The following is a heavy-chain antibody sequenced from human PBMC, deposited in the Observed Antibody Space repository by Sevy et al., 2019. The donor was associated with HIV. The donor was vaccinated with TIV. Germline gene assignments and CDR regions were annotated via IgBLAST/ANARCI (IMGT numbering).Heavy chain of an antibody. CDR3: AREGCSRPHDF. Sequence: GGSLRLSCVASGFTFNKYSMSWVRQAPGKGLERVSTLSFGCGQINYADSVKGRFTISRDDSKNTLYLQMNSLRAEDTAVYYCAREGCSRPHDFWGQGTLVTVSS. CDR1: GFTFNKYS. CDR2: LSFGCGQI. J-gene: IGHJ4*02. V-gene: IGHV3-23*01. D-gene: IGHD3-10*02.